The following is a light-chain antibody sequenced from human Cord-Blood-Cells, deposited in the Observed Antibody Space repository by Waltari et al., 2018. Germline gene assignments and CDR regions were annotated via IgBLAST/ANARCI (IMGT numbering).Light chain of an antibody. Sequence: QSVLTQPPSASGTPGQRVTISCSGSSSNTGSTTVTWYQQLTGTAPKLLIYSNNQRPSGVPDRFSGSKSGTSASLAISGLQSEDEADYYCAAWDDSLNGRVFGGGTKLTVL. CDR1: SSNTGSTT. J-gene: IGLJ3*02. V-gene: IGLV1-44*01. CDR3: AAWDDSLNGRV. CDR2: SNN.